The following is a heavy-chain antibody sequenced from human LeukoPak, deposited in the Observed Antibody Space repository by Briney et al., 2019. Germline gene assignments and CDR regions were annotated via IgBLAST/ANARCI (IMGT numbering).Heavy chain of an antibody. Sequence: ASVKVSCKASGYTFTSYGISWVRQAPGQGLEWMGWISAYNGNINYAQKLQGRVTMTTDTSTSIVYMELRSLRSDDTAVYYCARDPEVGATVFDYWGQGTLVTASS. V-gene: IGHV1-18*01. CDR3: ARDPEVGATVFDY. D-gene: IGHD1-26*01. J-gene: IGHJ4*02. CDR2: ISAYNGNI. CDR1: GYTFTSYG.